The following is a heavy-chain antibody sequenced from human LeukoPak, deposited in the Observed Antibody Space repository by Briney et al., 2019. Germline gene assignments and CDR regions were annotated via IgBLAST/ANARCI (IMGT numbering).Heavy chain of an antibody. V-gene: IGHV4-39*07. Sequence: PSETLSLTCTVSGVSISTSSYYWGWIRQPPGKGLGWIGNIYYSGRTYYSPSPKSRVTISVDTSKNQFSLKLSSVTAADTAVYYCARQKIEVFNWFDLWGQGTLVTVSS. D-gene: IGHD3-22*01. CDR2: IYYSGRT. J-gene: IGHJ5*02. CDR3: ARQKIEVFNWFDL. CDR1: GVSISTSSYY.